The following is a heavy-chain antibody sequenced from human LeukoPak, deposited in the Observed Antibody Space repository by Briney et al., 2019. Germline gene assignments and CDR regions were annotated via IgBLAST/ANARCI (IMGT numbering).Heavy chain of an antibody. CDR2: INPSGST. CDR3: ARAYHNWYFDL. V-gene: IGHV4-34*01. Sequence: SETLSLTCSVSDDSITMYYWTWIRRPPGKGLEWIGEINPSGSTHYNPSLKSRVTISIDTSKNQFSLRLTSVTAADTAVYYCARAYHNWYFDLWGRGTLVTVSS. J-gene: IGHJ2*01. CDR1: DDSITMYY. D-gene: IGHD2-2*01.